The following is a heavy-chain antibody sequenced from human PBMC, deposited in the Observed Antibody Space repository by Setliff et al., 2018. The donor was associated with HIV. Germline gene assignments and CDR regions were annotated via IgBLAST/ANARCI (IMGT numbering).Heavy chain of an antibody. D-gene: IGHD3-9*01. Sequence: GGSLRLSCAASGFTFSDYYMSWIRQAPGKGLEWVSYISSSSSYTNYADSVKGRFTISRDNAKNSLYLQMNSLRAEDTAVYYCAKILTGYYIDYWGQGTLVTVSS. J-gene: IGHJ4*02. CDR3: AKILTGYYIDY. V-gene: IGHV3-11*03. CDR1: GFTFSDYY. CDR2: ISSSSSYT.